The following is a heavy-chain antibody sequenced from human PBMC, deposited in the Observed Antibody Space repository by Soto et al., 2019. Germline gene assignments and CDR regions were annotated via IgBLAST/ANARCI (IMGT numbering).Heavy chain of an antibody. CDR3: ARGVATITRGGFDY. D-gene: IGHD5-12*01. CDR2: ISSSSSTI. V-gene: IGHV3-48*02. CDR1: GFTFSSCI. Sequence: GGSLRLSCAASGFTFSSCIMNWVRQAPGKGLEWVSYISSSSSTIYYADSVKGRFTISRDNAKNSLYLQMNSLRDEDTAVYYCARGVATITRGGFDYWGQGTLVTVSS. J-gene: IGHJ4*02.